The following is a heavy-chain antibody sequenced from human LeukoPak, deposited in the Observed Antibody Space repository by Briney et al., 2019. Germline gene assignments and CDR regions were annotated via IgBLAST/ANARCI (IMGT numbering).Heavy chain of an antibody. V-gene: IGHV3-21*01. CDR2: ISSSSSYI. CDR1: GFTFSSYS. Sequence: GGSLRLSCAASGFTFSSYSMNWVRQAPGKGLEWVSSISSSSSYIYYADSVKGRFTISRDNAKNSLYLQMHSLRAEDTAVYYCARVGQWLVLEEYYFDYWGQGTLVTVSS. CDR3: ARVGQWLVLEEYYFDY. D-gene: IGHD6-19*01. J-gene: IGHJ4*02.